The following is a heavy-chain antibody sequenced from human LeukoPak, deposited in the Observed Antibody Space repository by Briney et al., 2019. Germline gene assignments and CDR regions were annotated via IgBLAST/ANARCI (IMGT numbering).Heavy chain of an antibody. Sequence: GGSLRLSCAASGFTFSSYAMHWVRQAPGKGLEWVAVISYDGSNKYYADSVKGRFTISRDNSKNTLYLQMNSLRAEDTAVYYCARDPLSYYYGSGSPTYWGQGTLVTVSS. V-gene: IGHV3-30*04. J-gene: IGHJ4*02. CDR3: ARDPLSYYYGSGSPTY. CDR1: GFTFSSYA. D-gene: IGHD3-10*01. CDR2: ISYDGSNK.